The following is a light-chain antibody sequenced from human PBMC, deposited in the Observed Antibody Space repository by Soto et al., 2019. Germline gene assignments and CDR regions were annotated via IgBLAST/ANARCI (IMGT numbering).Light chain of an antibody. Sequence: EIVLTQSPATLSLSPGERATLSCRASQSVSSYLAWYQQKPGQAPRLLIYDASNRATGIPARFSGSGSGTDFTLTISILEPEDFAVYYCQQRSNSPPTFGQGTRLEIK. CDR3: QQRSNSPPT. CDR2: DAS. CDR1: QSVSSY. V-gene: IGKV3-11*01. J-gene: IGKJ5*01.